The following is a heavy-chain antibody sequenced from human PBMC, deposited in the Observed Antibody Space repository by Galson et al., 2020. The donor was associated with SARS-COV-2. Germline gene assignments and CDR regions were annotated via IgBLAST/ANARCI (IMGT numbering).Heavy chain of an antibody. J-gene: IGHJ4*02. D-gene: IGHD3-3*01. Sequence: SETLSLTCTVSGYSISSGYYWGWIRQPPGKGLEWIGSIYHSGSTYYNPSLKSRVTISVDTSKNQFSLKLSSVTAADTAVYYCVRHPITHITIFGVVIRTPFDYWGQGTLVTVSS. CDR2: IYHSGST. CDR3: VRHPITHITIFGVVIRTPFDY. V-gene: IGHV4-38-2*02. CDR1: GYSISSGYY.